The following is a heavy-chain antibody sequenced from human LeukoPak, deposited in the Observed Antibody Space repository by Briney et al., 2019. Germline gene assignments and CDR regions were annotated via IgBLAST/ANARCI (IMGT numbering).Heavy chain of an antibody. CDR2: IYSGGSA. CDR3: ARGQSYYYGSGSSRYYYYGMDV. V-gene: IGHV3-53*01. CDR1: GFXVSSSY. D-gene: IGHD3-10*01. J-gene: IGHJ6*02. Sequence: GGSLRLSCAASGFXVSSSYISWVRQAPGKGLEWVSVIYSGGSAYYADSVKGRFTIPRDNSKNTLYLQMNSLRAEDTAVYYCARGQSYYYGSGSSRYYYYGMDVWGQGTTVTVSS.